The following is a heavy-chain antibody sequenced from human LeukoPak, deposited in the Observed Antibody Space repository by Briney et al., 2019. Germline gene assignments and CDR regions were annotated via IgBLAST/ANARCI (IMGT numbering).Heavy chain of an antibody. Sequence: GGSLRLSCAASGFTFSSYAMGWVRQAPGKGLEWVSAISGSGGSTYYADSVKGRFTISRDNSKNTLYLQMNSLRAEDTAVYYCARRCSSSCRAFDIWGQGTMVTVSS. J-gene: IGHJ3*02. CDR2: ISGSGGST. CDR1: GFTFSSYA. CDR3: ARRCSSSCRAFDI. D-gene: IGHD6-13*01. V-gene: IGHV3-23*01.